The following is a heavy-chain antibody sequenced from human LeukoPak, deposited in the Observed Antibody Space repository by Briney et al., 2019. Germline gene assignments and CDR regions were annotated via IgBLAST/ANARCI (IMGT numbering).Heavy chain of an antibody. Sequence: GSSVKVACKASGCTFTSYGISWVQQAPGQGLEWMGWISAYNGNTNYAQKLQGRVTMTTDTSTSTAYMELRSLRSDDTAVYYCAREGIVLIGQYGMEVWGQGTTVTVSS. D-gene: IGHD2-8*01. J-gene: IGHJ6*02. CDR2: ISAYNGNT. CDR3: AREGIVLIGQYGMEV. V-gene: IGHV1-18*01. CDR1: GCTFTSYG.